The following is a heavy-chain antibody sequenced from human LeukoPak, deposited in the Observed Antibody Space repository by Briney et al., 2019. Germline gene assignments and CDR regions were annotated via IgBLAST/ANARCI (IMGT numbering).Heavy chain of an antibody. D-gene: IGHD2-8*01. Sequence: GGSLRLSCAASGFTFSSYSMNWVRQAPGKGLEWVSSISSSSGYIYYADSVKGRFTISRDNAKNSLYLQMNSLRAEDTAVYYCARVGYCTNGVCSGFDYWGQGTLVTVSS. CDR2: ISSSSGYI. J-gene: IGHJ4*02. V-gene: IGHV3-21*01. CDR1: GFTFSSYS. CDR3: ARVGYCTNGVCSGFDY.